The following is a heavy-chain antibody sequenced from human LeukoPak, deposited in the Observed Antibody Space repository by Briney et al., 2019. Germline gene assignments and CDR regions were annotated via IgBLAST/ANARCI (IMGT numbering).Heavy chain of an antibody. V-gene: IGHV4-61*02. CDR3: ARESITIFGVVIGRYFDY. J-gene: IGHJ4*02. CDR1: GGSISSGSYY. CDR2: IYTSGST. Sequence: SETLSLTCTVSGGSISSGSYYWGWIRQPAGKGLEWIGRIYTSGSTNYNPSLKSRVTISVDTSKNQFSLKLSSVTAADTAVYYCARESITIFGVVIGRYFDYWGQGTLVTVSS. D-gene: IGHD3-3*01.